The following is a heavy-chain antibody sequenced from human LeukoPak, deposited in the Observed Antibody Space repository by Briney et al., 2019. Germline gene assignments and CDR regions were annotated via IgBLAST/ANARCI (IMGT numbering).Heavy chain of an antibody. CDR3: ARLTWDYYDSSGYLGAFDI. Sequence: GESLKISCKGSGYSFTSYWIGWVRPMPGKGLEWMGIIYPGDSDTRYSPSFQGQVTISADKSISTAYLQWSSLKASDTAMYYCARLTWDYYDSSGYLGAFDIWGQGTMVTVSS. D-gene: IGHD3-22*01. J-gene: IGHJ3*02. CDR2: IYPGDSDT. CDR1: GYSFTSYW. V-gene: IGHV5-51*01.